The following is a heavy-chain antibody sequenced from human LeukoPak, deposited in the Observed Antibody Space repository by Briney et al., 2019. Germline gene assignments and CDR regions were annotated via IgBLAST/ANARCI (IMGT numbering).Heavy chain of an antibody. V-gene: IGHV1-2*02. CDR3: AREGPASSGWYKVFDY. D-gene: IGHD6-19*01. CDR1: GYTFTGYY. Sequence: GASVKVSCKASGYTFTGYYMHWVRPAPGQGLEWMGWINPNSGGTNYAQKFQGRVTMTRDTSISTAYMELSRLRSDDTAVYYCAREGPASSGWYKVFDYWGQGTLVTVPS. J-gene: IGHJ4*02. CDR2: INPNSGGT.